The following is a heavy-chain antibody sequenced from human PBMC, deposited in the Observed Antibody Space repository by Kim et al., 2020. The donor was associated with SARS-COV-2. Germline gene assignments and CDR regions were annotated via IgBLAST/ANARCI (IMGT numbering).Heavy chain of an antibody. CDR3: AAVYSNLDY. Sequence: SETLSLTCTVSGGSVSSGSYSWSWIRQPPGKGLDWIGYIYYSGSTNYNTSLKSRVTISVDTSKNQFSLKLSSVTAADTAVYYCAAVYSNLDYWGQGTLVTVSS. J-gene: IGHJ4*02. CDR1: GGSVSSGSYS. D-gene: IGHD4-4*01. V-gene: IGHV4-61*01. CDR2: IYYSGST.